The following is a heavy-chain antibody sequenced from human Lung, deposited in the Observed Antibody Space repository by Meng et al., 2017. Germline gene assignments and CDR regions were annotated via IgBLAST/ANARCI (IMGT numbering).Heavy chain of an antibody. V-gene: IGHV3-30*01. D-gene: IGHD4-17*01. J-gene: IGHJ4*02. CDR1: GFSFSRNA. CDR3: ARNNYGDYYFDY. Sequence: VQLVGSGGGLAQPGGPLGLSCDASGFSFSRNARHWVRQAPGKGLEWVAAISYDGSNQHYADSVKGRFTISRDNSENTLYLQMNSLRAEDTAVYYCARNNYGDYYFDYWGQGTLVTVSS. CDR2: ISYDGSNQ.